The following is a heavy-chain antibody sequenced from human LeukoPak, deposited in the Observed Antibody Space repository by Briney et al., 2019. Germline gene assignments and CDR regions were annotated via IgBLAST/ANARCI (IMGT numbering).Heavy chain of an antibody. CDR2: ISGSGGST. CDR3: ARDFSPVGAAASWYFDL. Sequence: GGSLRLSCAASGFTFSSYAMSWVRQAPGKGLEWVSAISGSGGSTYYADSVKGRFTISRDNSKNTLYLQMNSLRAEDTAVYYCARDFSPVGAAASWYFDLWGRGTLVTVSS. CDR1: GFTFSSYA. V-gene: IGHV3-23*01. J-gene: IGHJ2*01. D-gene: IGHD6-25*01.